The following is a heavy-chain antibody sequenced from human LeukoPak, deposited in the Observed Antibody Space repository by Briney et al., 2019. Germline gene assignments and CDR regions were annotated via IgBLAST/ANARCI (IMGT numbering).Heavy chain of an antibody. D-gene: IGHD6-19*01. V-gene: IGHV4-39*01. CDR2: IYYSGST. CDR3: ARHIAVAGTRRLNWFDP. J-gene: IGHJ5*02. CDR1: GGSISSTTSY. Sequence: SETLSLTCAVSGGSISSTTSYWGWVRQPPGKGLEWIGRIYYSGSTYYNPSLKSRVTISVDTSKNQFSLKLSSVTAADTAVYYCARHIAVAGTRRLNWFDPWGQGTLVTVSS.